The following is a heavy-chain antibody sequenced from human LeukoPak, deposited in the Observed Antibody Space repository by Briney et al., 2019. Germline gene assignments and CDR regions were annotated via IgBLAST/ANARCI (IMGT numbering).Heavy chain of an antibody. CDR1: GGSTSSYY. V-gene: IGHV4-39*01. CDR2: IYYSGST. J-gene: IGHJ6*03. Sequence: SSETLSLTCTVSGGSTSSYYWGWIRQPPGKGLEWIGTIYYSGSTYYNPSLRSRVTISVDTSKNQFSLKLSSVTAADTAVYYCARLPRRYYYYMDVWGKGTTVTVSS. CDR3: ARLPRRYYYYMDV. D-gene: IGHD6-25*01.